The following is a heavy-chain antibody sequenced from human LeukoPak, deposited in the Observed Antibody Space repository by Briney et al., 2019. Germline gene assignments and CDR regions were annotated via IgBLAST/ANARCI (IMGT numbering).Heavy chain of an antibody. CDR2: TYHSGST. CDR3: ARADRVATTNYYYYYGMDV. J-gene: IGHJ6*04. Sequence: PSETLSLTCAVSGYSISSGYYWGWIRQPPGKGLEWIGSTYHSGSTYYSPSLKSRVTISVDTSKNQFSLKLSSVTAADTAVYYCARADRVATTNYYYYYGMDVWGKGTTVTVSS. CDR1: GYSISSGYY. D-gene: IGHD5-12*01. V-gene: IGHV4-38-2*01.